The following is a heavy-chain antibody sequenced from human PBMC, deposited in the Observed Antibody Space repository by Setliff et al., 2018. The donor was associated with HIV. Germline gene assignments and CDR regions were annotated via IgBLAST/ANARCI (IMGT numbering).Heavy chain of an antibody. D-gene: IGHD5-18*01. CDR3: ALPVLGGYSYGYFDY. Sequence: GASVKVSCKASGGTFSSYAISWVRQAPGQGLEWMGGIIPIFGTANYAQEFQGRVTITADESTSTAYMELSSLRSEDTAVYYCALPVLGGYSYGYFDYWGQGTLVTVSS. V-gene: IGHV1-69*13. CDR1: GGTFSSYA. CDR2: IIPIFGTA. J-gene: IGHJ4*02.